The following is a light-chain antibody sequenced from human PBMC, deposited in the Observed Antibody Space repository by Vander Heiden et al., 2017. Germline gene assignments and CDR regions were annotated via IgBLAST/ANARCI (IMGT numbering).Light chain of an antibody. CDR3: CSYAGSSTFV. Sequence: QSALTQPASVSGSPGQSITIPCPGTSSYVGSYNLLSWYQQHPGKAPKLMIYEVSKRPSGVSNRFSGSKSGNTASLTISGLQAEDEADYYCCSYAGSSTFVFGTGTKVTVL. J-gene: IGLJ1*01. V-gene: IGLV2-23*02. CDR1: SSYVGSYNL. CDR2: EVS.